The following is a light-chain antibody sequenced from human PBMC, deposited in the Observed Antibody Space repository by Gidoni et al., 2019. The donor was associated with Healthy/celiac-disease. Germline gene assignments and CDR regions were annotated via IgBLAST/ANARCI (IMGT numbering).Light chain of an antibody. CDR3: QQRSNWPPLT. CDR1: QSVSSY. CDR2: DAS. V-gene: IGKV3-11*01. J-gene: IGKJ4*01. Sequence: EIVLTQSPATLSLSPGERATLSCGASQSVSSYLAWYQQKPGQAPRLLIYDASNRATGIPARFSGSVSGTDFTLTISSLEPEDFAVYYCQQRSNWPPLTFGGETKVEIK.